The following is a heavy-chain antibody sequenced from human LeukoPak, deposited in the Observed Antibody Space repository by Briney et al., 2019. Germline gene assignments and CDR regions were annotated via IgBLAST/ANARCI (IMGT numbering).Heavy chain of an antibody. Sequence: PGGSLRFSCAASGFTFSSYAMSWVRQAPGKGLEWVSAISGSGGSTYYADSVKGRFTISRDNSKNTLYLQMNSLRAEDTAVYYCAKDKRVTMVRGVIIPYGMDVWGKGTTVTVSS. CDR2: ISGSGGST. CDR1: GFTFSSYA. CDR3: AKDKRVTMVRGVIIPYGMDV. V-gene: IGHV3-23*01. J-gene: IGHJ6*04. D-gene: IGHD3-10*01.